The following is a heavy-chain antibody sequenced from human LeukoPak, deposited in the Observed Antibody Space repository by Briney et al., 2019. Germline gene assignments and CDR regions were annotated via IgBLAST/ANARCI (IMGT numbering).Heavy chain of an antibody. CDR1: GDSISSYS. CDR3: ARRYCSGGYCYSDY. J-gene: IGHJ4*02. CDR2: IYHSGSA. D-gene: IGHD2-15*01. V-gene: IGHV4-59*08. Sequence: SETLSLTCTVSGDSISSYSWSWIRQPPGEGLEWVGYIYHSGSANYSPSLNSRLTMSADTSKNQFSLKLSSVTAADTAVYYCARRYCSGGYCYSDYWGQGTLVTVSS.